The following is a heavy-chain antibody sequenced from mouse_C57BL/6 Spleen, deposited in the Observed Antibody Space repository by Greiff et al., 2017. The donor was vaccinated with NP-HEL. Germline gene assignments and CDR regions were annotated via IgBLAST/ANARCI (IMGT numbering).Heavy chain of an antibody. CDR1: GFSLTSYG. CDR3: ARYYGSSRYYAMDY. D-gene: IGHD1-1*01. CDR2: IWSGGST. V-gene: IGHV2-2*01. J-gene: IGHJ4*01. Sequence: VMLVESGPGLVQPSQSLSITCTVSGFSLTSYGVHWVRQSPGKGLEWLGVIWSGGSTAYNAAFISRLSISKDNSKSQVFFKMNSLQADDTAIYYCARYYGSSRYYAMDYWGQGTSVTVSS.